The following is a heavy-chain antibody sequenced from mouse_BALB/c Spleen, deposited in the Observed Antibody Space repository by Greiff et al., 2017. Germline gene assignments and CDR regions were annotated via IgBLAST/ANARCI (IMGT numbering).Heavy chain of an antibody. J-gene: IGHJ4*01. CDR3: QVRRGLYYAMDY. Sequence: EVQLVESGPGLVKPSQSLSLTCTVTGYSITSDYAWNWIRQFPGNKLEWMGYISYSGSTSYNPSLKSRISITRDTSKNQFFLQLNSVTTEDTATYYCQVRRGLYYAMDYWGQGTSVTVSS. D-gene: IGHD2-14*01. V-gene: IGHV3-2*02. CDR2: ISYSGST. CDR1: GYSITSDYA.